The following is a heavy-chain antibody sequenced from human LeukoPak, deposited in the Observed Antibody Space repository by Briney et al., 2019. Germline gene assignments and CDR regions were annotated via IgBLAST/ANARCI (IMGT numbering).Heavy chain of an antibody. CDR1: GFSFTTKNG. V-gene: IGHV1-18*01. Sequence: ASVKVSCQASGFSFTTKNGISWVRQAPGQGFEWMGWIKGTNDNTNYAQKFQGRVTMTTDTSTSTAYMELRSLRSDDTAVYYCARDLHWESCDRSTCSGLYYFDYWSQGTLVTVSS. D-gene: IGHD3-16*01. J-gene: IGHJ4*02. CDR3: ARDLHWESCDRSTCSGLYYFDY. CDR2: IKGTNDNT.